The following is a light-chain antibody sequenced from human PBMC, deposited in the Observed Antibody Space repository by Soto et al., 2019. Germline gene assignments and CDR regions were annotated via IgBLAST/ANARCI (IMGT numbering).Light chain of an antibody. Sequence: EIVMTQSPATLSVSPGERATLSCRASQYIGSNLAWYQQKPGQAPRLLIYGASTRATGIPARFSGSGSGTEFPLTISSLQSEDFAVYYCEQYNNWPITFGQGKRLEIK. CDR1: QYIGSN. V-gene: IGKV3-15*01. J-gene: IGKJ5*01. CDR2: GAS. CDR3: EQYNNWPIT.